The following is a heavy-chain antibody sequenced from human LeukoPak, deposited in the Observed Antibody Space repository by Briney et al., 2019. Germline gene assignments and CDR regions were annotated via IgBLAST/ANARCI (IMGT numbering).Heavy chain of an antibody. CDR1: RYTFTSYD. Sequence: ASVRVSRKAFRYTFTSYDINWVRQAPGQGLEWMGWMNPRTGNTGYAPKFQGRVTMSRDTSTSTAYLELSGLRSEDTAVYYCARLSETPDYYGSGGYLYLAYWGQGTRVTVSS. J-gene: IGHJ4*02. CDR2: MNPRTGNT. D-gene: IGHD3-22*01. V-gene: IGHV1-8*02. CDR3: ARLSETPDYYGSGGYLYLAY.